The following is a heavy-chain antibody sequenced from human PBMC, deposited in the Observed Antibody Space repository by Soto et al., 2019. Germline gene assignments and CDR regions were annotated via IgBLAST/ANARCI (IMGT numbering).Heavy chain of an antibody. CDR2: IIPIFGPA. V-gene: IGHV1-69*12. J-gene: IGHJ2*01. Sequence: QVQLVQSGAEVKKPGSSVKVSCKASGGTFSSYAISWVRQAPGQGLEWMGGIIPIFGPANYAQKFQGRVTITADESTSTAYMELSSLRSEVTAVYYCATKGYSDGLELCYFDLWCRGTLVTVSS. CDR3: ATKGYSDGLELCYFDL. CDR1: GGTFSSYA. D-gene: IGHD5-18*01.